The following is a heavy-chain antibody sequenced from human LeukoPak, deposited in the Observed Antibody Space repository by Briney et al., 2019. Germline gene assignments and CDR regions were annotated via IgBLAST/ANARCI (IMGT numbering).Heavy chain of an antibody. D-gene: IGHD5-12*01. J-gene: IGHJ4*02. CDR2: IYSGGST. CDR3: ARAAPYSGDDYSDY. Sequence: GGSLRLSCAASGFTVSSNYMSWVRQAPGKGLERVSVIYSGGSTYYADSVKGRFSISRDNSKNTLYLQMNSLRAEDTAVYYCARAAPYSGDDYSDYWGQGTLVTVSS. CDR1: GFTVSSNY. V-gene: IGHV3-53*01.